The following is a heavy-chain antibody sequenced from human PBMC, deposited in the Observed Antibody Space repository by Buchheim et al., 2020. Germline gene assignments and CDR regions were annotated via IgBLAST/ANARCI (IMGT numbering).Heavy chain of an antibody. CDR2: ISNDGSNK. CDR1: GFTFISYG. V-gene: IGHV3-30*18. Sequence: QVQLVESGGGVVQPGRSLRLSCTASGFTFISYGMHWVRQAPGKGLEWVAVISNDGSNKYYADSVKGRFTISSDNSKNTLYLQMNSLRAEDTAVYYCAKPRRGGYYYYGMNVWGQGTT. D-gene: IGHD3-10*01. CDR3: AKPRRGGYYYYGMNV. J-gene: IGHJ6*02.